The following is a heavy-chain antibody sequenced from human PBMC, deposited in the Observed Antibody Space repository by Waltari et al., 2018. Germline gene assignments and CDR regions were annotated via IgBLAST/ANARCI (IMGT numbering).Heavy chain of an antibody. V-gene: IGHV1-2*02. J-gene: IGHJ3*02. D-gene: IGHD6-13*01. CDR1: GYPFTGYY. CDR2: INPNSGGT. Sequence: QVQLVQSGAEVKKPGASVKVSCKASGYPFTGYYMHWVRQAPGQGLEWMGWINPNSGGTNYAQKFQGRVTMTRDTAISTAYMELSRLRSDDTAVYYCARERYSSSWDDAFDIWGQGTMVTVSS. CDR3: ARERYSSSWDDAFDI.